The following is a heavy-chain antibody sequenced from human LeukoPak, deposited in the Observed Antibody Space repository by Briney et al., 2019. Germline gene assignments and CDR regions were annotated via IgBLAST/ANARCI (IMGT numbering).Heavy chain of an antibody. CDR3: ARHRWGDYYDSSGFSFDY. J-gene: IGHJ4*02. Sequence: SETLSLTCTVSGGSIISYYWSWIRQPPGKGLEWIGYIYYSGSASYNPPLKGRVTISVDTSKNQFSLKLNSVTAADTAVYYCARHRWGDYYDSSGFSFDYWGQGTLVTVST. V-gene: IGHV4-59*01. CDR1: GGSIISYY. CDR2: IYYSGSA. D-gene: IGHD3-22*01.